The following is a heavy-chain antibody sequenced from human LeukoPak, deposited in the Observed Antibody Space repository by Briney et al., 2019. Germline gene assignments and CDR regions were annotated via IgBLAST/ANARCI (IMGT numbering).Heavy chain of an antibody. Sequence: GGSLRLSCAASGFTFSSYAMSWVRQAPGKGLEWVSAISGSGGSTYYADSVKGRFTISRDNSKNTLYLQMNSLRAKDTAVYYCAKNYDFWSGSPFDYWGQGTLVTVSS. D-gene: IGHD3-3*01. CDR2: ISGSGGST. CDR3: AKNYDFWSGSPFDY. J-gene: IGHJ4*02. V-gene: IGHV3-23*01. CDR1: GFTFSSYA.